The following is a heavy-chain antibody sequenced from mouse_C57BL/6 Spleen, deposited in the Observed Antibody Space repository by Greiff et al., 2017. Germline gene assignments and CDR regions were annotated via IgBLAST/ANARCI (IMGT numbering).Heavy chain of an antibody. CDR1: GYTFTSYW. V-gene: IGHV1-64*01. J-gene: IGHJ3*01. Sequence: QVQLQQPGAELVKPEASVKLSCKASGYTFTSYWMHWVKQRPGQGLEWIGMIHPNSGSTNYNEKFKSKATLTVDKSSSTAYMQLSSLTSEDSAVYYCAPLYYDYDPLFFAYWGQGTLVTVSA. CDR3: APLYYDYDPLFFAY. CDR2: IHPNSGST. D-gene: IGHD2-4*01.